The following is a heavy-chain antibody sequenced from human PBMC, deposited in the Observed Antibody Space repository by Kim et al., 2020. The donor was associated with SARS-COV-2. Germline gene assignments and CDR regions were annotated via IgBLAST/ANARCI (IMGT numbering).Heavy chain of an antibody. D-gene: IGHD3-3*01. CDR1: GFTFSDYY. CDR2: ISSSGSTI. Sequence: GGSLRLSCAASGFTFSDYYMSWIRQAPGKGLEWVSYISSSGSTIYYADSVKGRFTISRDNAKNSLYLQMNSLRAEDTAVYYCARGIRNYDFWSGYYDSPRYYMDVWGKGTTVTVSS. J-gene: IGHJ6*03. V-gene: IGHV3-11*01. CDR3: ARGIRNYDFWSGYYDSPRYYMDV.